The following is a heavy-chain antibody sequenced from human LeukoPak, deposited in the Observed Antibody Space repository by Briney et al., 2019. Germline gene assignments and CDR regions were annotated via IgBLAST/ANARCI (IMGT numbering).Heavy chain of an antibody. J-gene: IGHJ6*03. V-gene: IGHV3-48*01. CDR1: GFTFSSYS. D-gene: IGHD5-18*01. CDR3: AIIPDTAMVTNYYYMDV. CDR2: ISSSSSTI. Sequence: PGGSLRLSCAASGFTFSSYSMNWVRQAPGKGREWVSYISSSSSTIYYADSVKGRFTISRDNAKNSLYLQMNSLRAEDTAVYYCAIIPDTAMVTNYYYMDVWGKGTTVTVSS.